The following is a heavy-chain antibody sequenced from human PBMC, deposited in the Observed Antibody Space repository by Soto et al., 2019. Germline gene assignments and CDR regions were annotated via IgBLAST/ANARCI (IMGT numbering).Heavy chain of an antibody. CDR2: ISGRGDET. D-gene: IGHD3-22*01. CDR3: AKEYYYDSSFDY. CDR1: GITFSNYA. Sequence: GGSLRLSCAASGITFSNYAMGWVRQAPGKGLEWVSTISGRGDETYYADSVKGRFTISRDNSKSTLYLQLNSLRAEDTAVYFCAKEYYYDSSFDYWGQGALVTVSS. V-gene: IGHV3-23*01. J-gene: IGHJ4*02.